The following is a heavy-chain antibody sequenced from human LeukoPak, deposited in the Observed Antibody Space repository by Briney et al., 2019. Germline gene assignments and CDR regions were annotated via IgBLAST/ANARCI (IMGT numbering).Heavy chain of an antibody. V-gene: IGHV1-69*04. CDR3: AREEGHSYGTIDN. D-gene: IGHD5-18*01. J-gene: IGHJ4*02. Sequence: SVKVSCKASGGTFSSYAISWVRQAPGQGLEWMGRIIPILGTTNYAQKFQGRVTITADKSTSTAYMELSSLRSEDTAVYYCAREEGHSYGTIDNWGQGTLVTVSS. CDR1: GGTFSSYA. CDR2: IIPILGTT.